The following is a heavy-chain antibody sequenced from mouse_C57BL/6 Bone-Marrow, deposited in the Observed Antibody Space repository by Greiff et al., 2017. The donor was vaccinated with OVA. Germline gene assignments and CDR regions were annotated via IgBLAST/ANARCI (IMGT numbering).Heavy chain of an antibody. D-gene: IGHD1-1*01. Sequence: VHVKQSGAELVRPGASVKLSCTASGFNIKDDYMHWVKQRPEQGLEWIGWIDPENGDTEYASKFQGKATITADTSSNTAYPQLSSLTSEDTAVYYCTTSGSDYWGQGTTLTVSS. CDR1: GFNIKDDY. CDR2: IDPENGDT. V-gene: IGHV14-4*01. CDR3: TTSGSDY. J-gene: IGHJ2*01.